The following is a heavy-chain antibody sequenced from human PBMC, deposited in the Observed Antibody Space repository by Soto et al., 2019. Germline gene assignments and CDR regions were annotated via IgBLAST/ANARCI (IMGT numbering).Heavy chain of an antibody. Sequence: SETLSLTCTVSGGSISSYYWSWIRQPPGKGLDWIGYIYYSGSTNYNPSLKSRVTISVDTSKNQFSLKLSSVTAADTAVYYCARDRPAYCSSTSCSGRYFDYWGQGTLVTASS. D-gene: IGHD2-2*01. V-gene: IGHV4-59*01. CDR3: ARDRPAYCSSTSCSGRYFDY. CDR2: IYYSGST. CDR1: GGSISSYY. J-gene: IGHJ4*02.